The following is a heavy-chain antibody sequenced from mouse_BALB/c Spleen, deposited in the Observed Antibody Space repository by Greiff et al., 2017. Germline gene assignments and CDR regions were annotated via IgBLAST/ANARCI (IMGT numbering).Heavy chain of an antibody. CDR1: GFSLTSYD. CDR2: IWTGGGT. Sequence: VQLVESGPGLVAPSQSLSITCTVSGFSLTSYDISWIRQPPGKGLEWLGVIWTGGGTNYNSAFMSRLSISKDNSKSQVFLKMNSLQTDDTAIYYCVRVYYGSDWYFDVWGAGTTVTVSS. V-gene: IGHV2-9-2*01. D-gene: IGHD1-1*01. CDR3: VRVYYGSDWYFDV. J-gene: IGHJ1*01.